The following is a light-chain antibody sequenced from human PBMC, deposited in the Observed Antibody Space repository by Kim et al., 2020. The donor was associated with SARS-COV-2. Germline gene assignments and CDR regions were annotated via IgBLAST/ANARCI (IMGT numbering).Light chain of an antibody. CDR1: QGVRAGY. CDR3: QQYGNSPRT. CDR2: RAS. V-gene: IGKV3-20*01. Sequence: PGHRPTPTRGPRQGVRAGYFAWYQQKPGHAPRLLICRASDRATGIPDRFSGSGSGTDFTLTISRLEPEDFAVYYCQQYGNSPRTFGQGTKVDIK. J-gene: IGKJ1*01.